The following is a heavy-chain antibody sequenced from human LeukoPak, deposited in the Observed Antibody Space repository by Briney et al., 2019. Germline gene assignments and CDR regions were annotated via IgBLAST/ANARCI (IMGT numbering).Heavy chain of an antibody. V-gene: IGHV1-24*01. CDR2: FDPEDGET. J-gene: IGHJ4*02. Sequence: ASVKVSCKASGGTFSSYAISWVRQAPGQGLEWMGGFDPEDGETIYAQKFQGRVTMTEDTSTDTAYMELSSLRPEDTAVYYCATYGSGSYPWGQGTLVTVSS. D-gene: IGHD3-10*01. CDR1: GGTFSSYA. CDR3: ATYGSGSYP.